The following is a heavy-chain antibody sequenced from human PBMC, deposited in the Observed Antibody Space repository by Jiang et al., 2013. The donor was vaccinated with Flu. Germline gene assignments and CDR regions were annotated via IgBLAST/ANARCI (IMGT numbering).Heavy chain of an antibody. CDR2: IYYSGST. Sequence: GSGLVKPSETLSLTCTVSGGSISNYCWSWIRQPPGKGLEWIGYIYYSGSTKYNPSLKSRVTISIDTSKNQFSLKLSSVTAADTAVYYCARVVEDDYVIYGPHKSGDYFDYWGQGTLVTVSS. CDR1: GGSISNYC. CDR3: ARVVEDDYVIYGPHKSGDYFDY. V-gene: IGHV4-59*01. J-gene: IGHJ4*02. D-gene: IGHD4/OR15-4a*01.